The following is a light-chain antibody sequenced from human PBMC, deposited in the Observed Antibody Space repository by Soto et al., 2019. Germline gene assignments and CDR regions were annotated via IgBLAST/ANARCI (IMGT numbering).Light chain of an antibody. CDR1: SSNIGKNY. Sequence: QSVLTQPPSVSAAPGQKVTISCSGSSSNIGKNYVSWYQQLPGTAPKLLIYENNKRPSGIPDRFSGSKSGTSATLGITGLQTGDEAEYYCGAWDSSLGIRMFGGGTKVTVL. V-gene: IGLV1-51*02. CDR2: ENN. CDR3: GAWDSSLGIRM. J-gene: IGLJ3*02.